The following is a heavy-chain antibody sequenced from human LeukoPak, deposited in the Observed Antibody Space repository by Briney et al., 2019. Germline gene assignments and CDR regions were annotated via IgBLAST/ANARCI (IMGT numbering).Heavy chain of an antibody. CDR2: VNHSGST. J-gene: IGHJ4*02. CDR3: AREGDYTLFDS. V-gene: IGHV4-34*01. CDR1: GGSFGCYS. Sequence: SETLSLTCAVYGGSFGCYSWRWIRQPPGKGLEWIGEVNHSGSTTYNPSLKSRLTISVDTSKNQFSLKLSSVTAADTAVYYCAREGDYTLFDSWGQGTLVTVSS. D-gene: IGHD4-11*01.